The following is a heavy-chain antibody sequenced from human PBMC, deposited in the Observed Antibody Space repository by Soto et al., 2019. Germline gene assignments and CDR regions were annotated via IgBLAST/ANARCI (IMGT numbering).Heavy chain of an antibody. V-gene: IGHV1-2*04. J-gene: IGHJ6*02. Sequence: QVQLVQSGAEVRKPGASVKVSCKASGYIFTDYYINWVRQAPGQGLEWLGWINPNTGVTHFAQKFQGWVTMTMDTSISTAYMEMNRLTSDDTSVYYCVRSPGDFRYGLDIWGQGTTVTVSS. CDR2: INPNTGVT. CDR3: VRSPGDFRYGLDI. D-gene: IGHD2-21*02. CDR1: GYIFTDYY.